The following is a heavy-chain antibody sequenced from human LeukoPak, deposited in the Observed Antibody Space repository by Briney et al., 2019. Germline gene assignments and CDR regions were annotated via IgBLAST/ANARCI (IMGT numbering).Heavy chain of an antibody. CDR2: INTNTGNP. V-gene: IGHV7-4-1*02. Sequence: ASVKVSCKASGYTFTTYAMSWVRQAPGQGLQWMGRINTNTGNPTYAQGFTGRFVFSLDTSVSTTYLQISSLKAEDTAVYYCARLGAPLYYYYLDVWGKGTTV. D-gene: IGHD3-16*01. CDR1: GYTFTTYA. CDR3: ARLGAPLYYYYLDV. J-gene: IGHJ6*03.